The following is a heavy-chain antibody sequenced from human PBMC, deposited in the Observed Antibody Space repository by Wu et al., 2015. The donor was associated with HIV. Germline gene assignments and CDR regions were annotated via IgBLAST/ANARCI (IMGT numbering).Heavy chain of an antibody. Sequence: QVQLVQSGAEVKKPGSSVKVSCKASGGTFSSYAISWVRQAPGQGLEWMGGIIPIFGTANYAQKFQGRVTITADESTSTAYMELSSLRSEDTAVYYCAREGFPKYSYGHRGYYYYMDVWGKGTTVTGLL. D-gene: IGHD5-18*01. CDR3: AREGFPKYSYGHRGYYYYMDV. CDR2: IIPIFGTA. J-gene: IGHJ6*03. CDR1: GGTFSSYA. V-gene: IGHV1-69*12.